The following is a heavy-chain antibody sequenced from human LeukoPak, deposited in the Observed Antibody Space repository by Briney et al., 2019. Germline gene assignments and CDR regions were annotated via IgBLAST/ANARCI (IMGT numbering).Heavy chain of an antibody. Sequence: SVKVSCKASGGTFSSSAISWVRQAPGQGLEWMGGIIPIFGTANYAQKFQGRVTITADESTSTAYMELSSLRSEDTAVYYCARGTEANWGSFDYWGQGTLVTVSS. D-gene: IGHD7-27*01. CDR3: ARGTEANWGSFDY. J-gene: IGHJ4*02. CDR1: GGTFSSSA. V-gene: IGHV1-69*13. CDR2: IIPIFGTA.